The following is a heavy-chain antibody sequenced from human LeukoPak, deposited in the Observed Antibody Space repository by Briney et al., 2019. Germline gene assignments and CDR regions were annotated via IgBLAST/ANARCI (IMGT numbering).Heavy chain of an antibody. CDR1: GYSFTSYW. CDR2: IYPGDSDT. D-gene: IGHD3-22*01. CDR3: ARFDYYDSSGYYSTGFDY. V-gene: IGHV5-51*01. Sequence: GESLKISCKGSGYSFTSYWIGWVRQMPGKGLEWMGIIYPGDSDTRYSPSFQGQVTISADKSISTAYLQWSSQKASDTAMYYCARFDYYDSSGYYSTGFDYWGQGTLVTVSS. J-gene: IGHJ4*02.